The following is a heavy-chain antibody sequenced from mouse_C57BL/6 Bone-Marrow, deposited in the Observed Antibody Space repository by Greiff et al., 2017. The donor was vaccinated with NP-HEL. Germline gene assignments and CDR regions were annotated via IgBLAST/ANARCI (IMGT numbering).Heavy chain of an antibody. CDR1: GFTFSSYG. Sequence: EVKLVESGGDLVKPGGSLKLSCAASGFTFSSYGMSWVRQTPDKRLEWVATISSGGSYTYYPDSVKGRFTISRDNAKNTLYLQMSSLKSEDTAMYYCARHDYDWGYYFDYWGQGTTLTVSS. CDR2: ISSGGSYT. CDR3: ARHDYDWGYYFDY. D-gene: IGHD2-4*01. J-gene: IGHJ2*01. V-gene: IGHV5-6*01.